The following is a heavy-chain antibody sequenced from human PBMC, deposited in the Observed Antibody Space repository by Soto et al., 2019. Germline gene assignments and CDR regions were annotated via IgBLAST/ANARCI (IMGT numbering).Heavy chain of an antibody. V-gene: IGHV3-48*02. CDR2: IGSGNINI. CDR3: ARVWGRADPFEY. Sequence: EVQLVESGGGLVQPGGSLRLTCAGSGFVFSSWSMNWVRQAPGKGLEWLSYIGSGNINIYYADSVKGRFTISRDDAKNSLYLQMNSLREEDTAVYYCARVWGRADPFEYWGQGTLVTVSS. CDR1: GFVFSSWS. J-gene: IGHJ4*02. D-gene: IGHD3-10*01.